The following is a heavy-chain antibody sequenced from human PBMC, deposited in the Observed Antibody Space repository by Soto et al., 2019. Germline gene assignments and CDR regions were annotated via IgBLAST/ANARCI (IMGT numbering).Heavy chain of an antibody. CDR2: ISPKSNYR. Sequence: PGGSLRLSCEASGFTFSDFYMSWIRQAPGKGLEWLSYISPKSNYREYAESVKGRHTISRDYAKNSLSLQMNSLRVEDTAVYYCVRGGGGDQFDSWGQGTLVTVSA. D-gene: IGHD2-21*02. CDR1: GFTFSDFY. CDR3: VRGGGGDQFDS. J-gene: IGHJ4*02. V-gene: IGHV3-11*06.